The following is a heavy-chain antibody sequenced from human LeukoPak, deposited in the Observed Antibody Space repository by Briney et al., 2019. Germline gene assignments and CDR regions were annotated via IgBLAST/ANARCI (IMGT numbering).Heavy chain of an antibody. CDR2: IYWDDDK. D-gene: IGHD3-22*01. CDR1: GFSLSTSGVG. V-gene: IGHV2-5*02. J-gene: IGHJ4*02. CDR3: AHKRYYYDSSGYYPLYCFDY. Sequence: ESGPTLVNPPQTLTLTCTFSGFSLSTSGVGVGWIRQPPGKALEWLALIYWDDDKRYSPSLKSRLTITKDTSKNQVVLTMTNMDPVDTATYYCAHKRYYYDSSGYYPLYCFDYWGQGTLITVSS.